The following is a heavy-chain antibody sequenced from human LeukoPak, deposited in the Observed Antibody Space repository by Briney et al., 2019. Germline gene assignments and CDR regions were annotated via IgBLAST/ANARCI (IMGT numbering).Heavy chain of an antibody. J-gene: IGHJ5*02. CDR2: IYTSGSI. V-gene: IGHV4-4*07. Sequence: SETLSLACTVSGGSISSYYWSWIRQPAGKGLEWIGRIYTSGSINYNPSLKSRVTMSVDTSKNQFSLKLSSVTAADTAVYYCARGRVVPAAKNNWFDPWAREPWSPSPQ. CDR1: GGSISSYY. CDR3: ARGRVVPAAKNNWFDP. D-gene: IGHD2-2*01.